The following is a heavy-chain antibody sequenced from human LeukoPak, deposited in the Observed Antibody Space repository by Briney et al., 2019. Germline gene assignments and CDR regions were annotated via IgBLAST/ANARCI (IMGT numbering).Heavy chain of an antibody. CDR3: ARDWTGAFDI. D-gene: IGHD3/OR15-3a*01. V-gene: IGHV3-48*03. CDR2: ISSSGSTI. J-gene: IGHJ3*02. Sequence: PGGSLRLSCAASGFTFSSYEMNWVRQAPGKGLEWVPYISSSGSTIYYADSVKGRFTISRDNAKNSLYLQMNSLRAEDTAVYYCARDWTGAFDIWGQGTMVTVSS. CDR1: GFTFSSYE.